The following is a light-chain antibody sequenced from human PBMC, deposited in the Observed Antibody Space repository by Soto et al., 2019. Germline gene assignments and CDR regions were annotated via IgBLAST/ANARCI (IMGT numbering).Light chain of an antibody. CDR3: QHYVTSLTT. CDR2: GAS. CDR1: QSVTSNY. Sequence: EIVLTQSPATLSVTPGERATLSCGASQSVTSNYLAWYQQKPGQAPRLLIFGASIRVKGIPDRFIGSGSGTDFTLTISRLEPEDFAVYYCQHYVTSLTTFGQGTKVDIK. V-gene: IGKV3-20*01. J-gene: IGKJ1*01.